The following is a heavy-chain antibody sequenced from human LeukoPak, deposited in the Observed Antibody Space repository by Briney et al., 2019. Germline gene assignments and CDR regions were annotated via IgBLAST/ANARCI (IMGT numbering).Heavy chain of an antibody. J-gene: IGHJ4*02. CDR1: GFTFSSYG. CDR2: IRYDGSNQ. Sequence: GGSLRLSCAASGFTFSSYGMHWVRQAPGKGLEWVAFIRYDGSNQYYADSVKGRFTISRDNSKNTLYLQMNSLRAEDTAVYYCARDTNGSGSGVFDYWGQGTLVTVSS. D-gene: IGHD3-10*01. CDR3: ARDTNGSGSGVFDY. V-gene: IGHV3-30*02.